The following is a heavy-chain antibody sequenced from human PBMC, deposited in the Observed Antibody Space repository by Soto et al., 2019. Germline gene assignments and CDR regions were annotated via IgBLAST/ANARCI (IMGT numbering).Heavy chain of an antibody. CDR1: GGSFSGYY. V-gene: IGHV4-34*01. D-gene: IGHD1-7*01. J-gene: IGHJ5*02. Sequence: SETLSLTCAVYGGSFSGYYWSWIRQPPGKGLERIGEINHSVSTNFNPSLKSRFTISVDTFKNQFSLKLSSVTAADTAVYYCARNKMGWNYGWFDPWGQGTLVTVSS. CDR3: ARNKMGWNYGWFDP. CDR2: INHSVST.